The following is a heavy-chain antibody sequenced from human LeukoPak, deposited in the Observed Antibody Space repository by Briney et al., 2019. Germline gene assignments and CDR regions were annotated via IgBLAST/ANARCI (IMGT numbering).Heavy chain of an antibody. Sequence: PGGSLRLSCAASGFTFSSYWMHWVRQAPGKGLVWVSRINSDGSSTSYADSVKGRFTISRDNAKNTLYLQMNSLRAEDTAVYYCTLNCGGDCPYPDYWGQGTLVTVSS. CDR2: INSDGSST. V-gene: IGHV3-74*01. CDR3: TLNCGGDCPYPDY. D-gene: IGHD2-21*02. CDR1: GFTFSSYW. J-gene: IGHJ4*02.